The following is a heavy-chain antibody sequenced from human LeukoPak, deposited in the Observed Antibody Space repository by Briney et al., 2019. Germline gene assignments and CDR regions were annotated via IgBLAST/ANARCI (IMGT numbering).Heavy chain of an antibody. CDR3: ARQRSGYYGSGRRLDY. CDR2: IYYSGST. J-gene: IGHJ4*02. V-gene: IGHV4-34*01. Sequence: PSETLSLTCAVYGGSFSGYYWSWIRQPPGKGLEWIGSIYYSGSTYYNPSLKSRVTISVDTSKNQFSLKLSSVTAADTAVYYCARQRSGYYGSGRRLDYWGQGTLVTVSS. D-gene: IGHD3-10*01. CDR1: GGSFSGYY.